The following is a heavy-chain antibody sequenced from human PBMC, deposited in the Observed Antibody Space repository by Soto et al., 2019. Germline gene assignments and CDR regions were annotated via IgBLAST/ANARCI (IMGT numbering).Heavy chain of an antibody. Sequence: EVQLVESGGGLVQPGGSLRLSCAASGFTFSNCGMNWVRQPPGKGLEWVSYISDSGATKHYADSVKGRFTISRDNGKDSLYLQMNSLRDEDTAVYCCAMCSRNSCYSYGVDVWGQGATVTVSS. V-gene: IGHV3-48*02. CDR1: GFTFSNCG. J-gene: IGHJ6*02. CDR3: AMCSRNSCYSYGVDV. CDR2: ISDSGATK. D-gene: IGHD2-15*01.